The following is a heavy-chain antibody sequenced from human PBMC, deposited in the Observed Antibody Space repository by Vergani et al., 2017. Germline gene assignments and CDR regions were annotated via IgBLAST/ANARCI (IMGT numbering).Heavy chain of an antibody. D-gene: IGHD1-26*01. Sequence: QVQLVESGGGAVQPGTSPSLSCEAPGFKFSQFGMHWVRQGPGKGLEWVAFISYDGSKTQYADSEKGRVTISRDNSRDTLYLQMNSLRPEDTATYYCVKDAGSYENFFDSWGQGSLVTVSS. CDR3: VKDAGSYENFFDS. V-gene: IGHV3-33*03. CDR2: ISYDGSKT. CDR1: GFKFSQFG. J-gene: IGHJ4*02.